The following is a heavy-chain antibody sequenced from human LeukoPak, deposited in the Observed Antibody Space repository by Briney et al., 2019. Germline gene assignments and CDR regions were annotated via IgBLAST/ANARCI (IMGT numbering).Heavy chain of an antibody. Sequence: SQTLSLTCTVSGGSISSGGYYWSWIRQHPGKGLEWIGYIYYSGSTYYNPSLKSRVTISVDTSKNQFSLKLSSVTAADTAVYYCARGGRYYYDSSGYYYDAKVFDYWGQGTLVTVSS. CDR1: GGSISSGGYY. J-gene: IGHJ4*02. CDR3: ARGGRYYYDSSGYYYDAKVFDY. CDR2: IYYSGST. D-gene: IGHD3-22*01. V-gene: IGHV4-31*03.